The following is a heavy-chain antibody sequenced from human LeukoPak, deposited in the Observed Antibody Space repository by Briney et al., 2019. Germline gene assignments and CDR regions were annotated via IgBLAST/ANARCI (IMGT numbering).Heavy chain of an antibody. J-gene: IGHJ3*02. V-gene: IGHV3-23*01. Sequence: QAGGSLRLSCAASGFTFSSYAMSWVRQAPGKGLEWVSAISGSGGSTYYADSVKGRFTISRDNSKNTLYLQMNSLRAEDTAVYYCAKLSFQYQLPHFDAFDIWGQGTMVTVSS. CDR1: GFTFSSYA. CDR2: ISGSGGST. D-gene: IGHD2-2*01. CDR3: AKLSFQYQLPHFDAFDI.